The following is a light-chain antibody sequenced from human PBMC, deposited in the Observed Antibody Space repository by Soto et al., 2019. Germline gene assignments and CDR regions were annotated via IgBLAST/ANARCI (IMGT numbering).Light chain of an antibody. CDR3: QQLNSYPP. J-gene: IGKJ4*01. Sequence: DIQMTQSPSTLSSSLGDRVTITCRASQSISSWLAWYQQKPGKAPKLLIYKASSLESGVPSRFSGSGSGTEFTLTMRSLQPEDFATYYCQQLNSYPPCGGGTKVDIK. CDR1: QSISSW. V-gene: IGKV1-5*03. CDR2: KAS.